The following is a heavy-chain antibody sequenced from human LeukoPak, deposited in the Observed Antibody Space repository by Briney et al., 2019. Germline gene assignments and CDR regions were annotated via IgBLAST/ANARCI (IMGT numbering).Heavy chain of an antibody. CDR2: ISAYNGNT. J-gene: IGHJ4*02. CDR1: GYTFTSYG. Sequence: ASVKVSCKACGYTFTSYGISWVPQAPGQVLEGMGWISAYNGNTNFAQKLQGRVTMTTDTSTRTAYMELRSLRSDDTALYYCARDTVGATPYFDYWGQGTLVPVSS. D-gene: IGHD1-26*01. V-gene: IGHV1-18*01. CDR3: ARDTVGATPYFDY.